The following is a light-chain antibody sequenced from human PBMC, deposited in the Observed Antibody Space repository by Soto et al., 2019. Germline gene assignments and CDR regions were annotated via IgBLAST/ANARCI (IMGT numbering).Light chain of an antibody. V-gene: IGLV2-14*01. CDR3: ASYTSGSTRVV. CDR1: NNDIGYYNY. J-gene: IGLJ3*02. Sequence: QSALTQPASVSGSPGQSITISCTGSNNDIGYYNYVSWYQQHPNRAPKVIIFEVNSRPSGVSDRFFGSKFGNTASLTISDLRPEDEADYCCASYTSGSTRVVLGGGTKLTVL. CDR2: EVN.